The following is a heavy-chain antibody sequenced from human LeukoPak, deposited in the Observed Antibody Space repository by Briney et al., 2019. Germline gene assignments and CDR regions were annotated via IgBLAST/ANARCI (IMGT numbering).Heavy chain of an antibody. CDR1: GGSISSGGYY. J-gene: IGHJ1*01. D-gene: IGHD2-15*01. Sequence: SETLSLTCTVSGGSISSGGYYWSWIRQPPGKGLEWIGYIYYSGSTYYNPSLKSRVTISVDTSKNQFSLKLSSVTAADTAVYYCAKVVAEYFQHWGQGTLVTVSS. V-gene: IGHV4-31*03. CDR2: IYYSGST. CDR3: AKVVAEYFQH.